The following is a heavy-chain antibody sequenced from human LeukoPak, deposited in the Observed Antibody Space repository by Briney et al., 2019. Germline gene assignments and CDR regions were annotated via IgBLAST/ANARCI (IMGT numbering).Heavy chain of an antibody. V-gene: IGHV1-18*01. Sequence: PVASVNVSCKASGYSFPSYDITWVRQAPGQGLEWMGRISGYNGNTKYAQKFQGRVTMTTDTSTSTAYMDLRGLRSDDTAVYYCARVLPPTYIEIVQTAPYYFDFWGQGTLVTVSS. D-gene: IGHD2/OR15-2a*01. J-gene: IGHJ4*02. CDR3: ARVLPPTYIEIVQTAPYYFDF. CDR1: GYSFPSYD. CDR2: ISGYNGNT.